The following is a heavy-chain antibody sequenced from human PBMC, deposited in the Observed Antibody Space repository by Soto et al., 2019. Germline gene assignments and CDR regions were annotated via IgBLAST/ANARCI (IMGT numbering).Heavy chain of an antibody. D-gene: IGHD2-15*01. CDR1: GFSLSNARMG. CDR2: IFSNDEK. J-gene: IGHJ4*02. V-gene: IGHV2-26*01. Sequence: QVNLKESGPVLVKPTETLTLTCTVSGFSLSNARMGVSWIRQPPGKALEWLAHIFSNDEKSYSTSLKSRLTTSKDDSTIQVVLHMTNMDPVDTATYYCARGYLSGGSCYPTLLDYWGQGTLVTVSS. CDR3: ARGYLSGGSCYPTLLDY.